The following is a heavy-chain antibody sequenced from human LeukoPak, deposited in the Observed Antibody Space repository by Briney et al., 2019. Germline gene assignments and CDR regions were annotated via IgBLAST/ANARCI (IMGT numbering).Heavy chain of an antibody. CDR2: VSPSHTTR. Sequence: ASVKVSCKASGYPFWQYSISWVRQAPGKGFEWIGWVSPSHTTRVYAQEFQDRVTMTADTNTNTVSMELRSLRFDDTAVYFCARDYILPLETDNGDGFAIWGQGTVVTVS. CDR3: ARDYILPLETDNGDGFAI. CDR1: GYPFWQYS. V-gene: IGHV1-18*01. D-gene: IGHD3-3*02. J-gene: IGHJ3*02.